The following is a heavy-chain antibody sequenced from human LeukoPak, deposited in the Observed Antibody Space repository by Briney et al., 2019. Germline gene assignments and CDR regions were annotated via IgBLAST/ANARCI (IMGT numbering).Heavy chain of an antibody. V-gene: IGHV4-61*01. CDR3: ARLRVGGTSWYFDY. D-gene: IGHD1-26*01. CDR2: ISYSGST. Sequence: SETLSLTCTVSGGSISSGSYYWSWIRQPPGKGLEWVGYISYSGSTNYNPSLKSRVTISADTSKNQFSLKLSSVTAADTAVYYCARLRVGGTSWYFDYWGQGTPVTVSS. CDR1: GGSISSGSYY. J-gene: IGHJ4*02.